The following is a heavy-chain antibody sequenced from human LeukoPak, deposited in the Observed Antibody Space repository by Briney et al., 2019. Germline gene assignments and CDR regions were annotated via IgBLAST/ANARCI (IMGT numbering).Heavy chain of an antibody. J-gene: IGHJ3*02. CDR3: ARIRDGYNDAYDI. CDR2: INPDGGNT. V-gene: IGHV1-46*01. Sequence: EASVKVSCKASGYTFTNSYIHWVRQAPGQVLERMGLINPDGGNTNYAQNFQGRVTLTRDTSTSTVYMELSSLRSEDTAIYYCARIRDGYNDAYDIWGQGTVVTVPS. CDR1: GYTFTNSY. D-gene: IGHD5-24*01.